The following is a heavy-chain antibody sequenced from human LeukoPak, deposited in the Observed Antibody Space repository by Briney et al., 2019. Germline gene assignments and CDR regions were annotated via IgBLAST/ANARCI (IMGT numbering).Heavy chain of an antibody. CDR2: INPNSGGT. Sequence: ASVKVSCKASGYTFTAYYMHWVRQARGQGLEWMGRINPNSGGTNYAQKFQGRVTMTRDTSIGTAYMEVSRLSSDDTAVYYCARGPYAGYWGQGTLVTVSS. J-gene: IGHJ4*02. D-gene: IGHD2-8*01. CDR1: GYTFTAYY. V-gene: IGHV1-2*06. CDR3: ARGPYAGY.